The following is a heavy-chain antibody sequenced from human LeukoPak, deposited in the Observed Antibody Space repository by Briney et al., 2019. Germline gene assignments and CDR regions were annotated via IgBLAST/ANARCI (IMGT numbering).Heavy chain of an antibody. V-gene: IGHV3-64*01. CDR3: ARDPGIATSGPWFDP. Sequence: PGGSLRLSCAASGFTFSDYYMSWIRQAPGKGLEYVSAISSNGDNTFYANSVKGRFTISRDNSKNTLSLQMGSLRVDDMAVYYCARDPGIATSGPWFDPWGQGTLVTVSS. CDR2: ISSNGDNT. CDR1: GFTFSDYY. J-gene: IGHJ5*02. D-gene: IGHD6-13*01.